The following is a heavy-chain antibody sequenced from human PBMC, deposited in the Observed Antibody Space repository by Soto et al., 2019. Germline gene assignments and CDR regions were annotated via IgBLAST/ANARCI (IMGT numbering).Heavy chain of an antibody. Sequence: LSLTGTVSGGSISSGGYYWSWIRQHPGNGLEWIGYIYYSGSTYYNAPLKSRGTISVDTSKNQFSLKLSSVTAEDQAVSYCARLDSSGYYYGYYFDYWGQGSLVSVSS. V-gene: IGHV4-31*03. CDR3: ARLDSSGYYYGYYFDY. D-gene: IGHD3-22*01. CDR2: IYYSGST. J-gene: IGHJ4*02. CDR1: GGSISSGGYY.